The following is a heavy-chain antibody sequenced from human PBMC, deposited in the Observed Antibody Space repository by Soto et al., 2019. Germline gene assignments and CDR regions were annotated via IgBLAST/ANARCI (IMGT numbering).Heavy chain of an antibody. J-gene: IGHJ6*02. CDR2: ISGSGGST. V-gene: IGHV3-23*01. CDR1: GFTFSSYA. Sequence: GSLRLSCAASGFTFSSYAMSWVRQAPGKGLEWVSAISGSGGSTYYADSVKGRFTISRDNSKNTLYLQMNSLRAEDTAVYYCASSYYYGSGSYSNHPCYYYGMDVWGQGTTVTVSS. CDR3: ASSYYYGSGSYSNHPCYYYGMDV. D-gene: IGHD3-10*01.